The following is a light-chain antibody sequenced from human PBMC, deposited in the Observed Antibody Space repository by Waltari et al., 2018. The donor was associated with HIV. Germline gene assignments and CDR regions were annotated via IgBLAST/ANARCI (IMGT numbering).Light chain of an antibody. CDR3: CAYAGSTTYVI. V-gene: IGLV2-23*02. Sequence: QSALTQPASVSGSPGPSLTLSCTGTSSDVGGYNLVSCDQQQPGKAPKLMIYEVSKRPSGVSNRFSGSKSGNTASLTISGLQAEDEADYYCCAYAGSTTYVIFGGGTKLTVL. CDR2: EVS. CDR1: SSDVGGYNL. J-gene: IGLJ2*01.